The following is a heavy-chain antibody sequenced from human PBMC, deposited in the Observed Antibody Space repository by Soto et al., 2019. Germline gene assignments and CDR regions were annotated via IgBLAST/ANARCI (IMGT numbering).Heavy chain of an antibody. J-gene: IGHJ2*01. CDR1: GFTFSSYG. CDR2: ISYDGSNK. D-gene: IGHD2-21*02. V-gene: IGHV3-30*18. Sequence: QVQLVESGGGVVQPGRSLRLSCAASGFTFSSYGMHWVRQAPGKGLEWVAVISYDGSNKYYADSVKGRFTISRDNSKNTLYLQMNSLRAEDTGVYYCAKEGTVVTPGWYFDLWGRGTLVTVSS. CDR3: AKEGTVVTPGWYFDL.